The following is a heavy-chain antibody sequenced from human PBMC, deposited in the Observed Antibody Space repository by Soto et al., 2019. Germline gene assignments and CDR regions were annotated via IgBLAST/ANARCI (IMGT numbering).Heavy chain of an antibody. V-gene: IGHV4-30-2*05. D-gene: IGHD6-19*01. Sequence: NPSETLSLTCAVSGGSISSGGYSWSWIRQPPGKGLEWIGYIYHSGSTYYNPSLKSRVTISVDTSKNQFSLKLSSVTAADTAVYYCARDRGSGWEFYFDYWGQGTLVTVSS. J-gene: IGHJ4*02. CDR2: IYHSGST. CDR3: ARDRGSGWEFYFDY. CDR1: GGSISSGGYS.